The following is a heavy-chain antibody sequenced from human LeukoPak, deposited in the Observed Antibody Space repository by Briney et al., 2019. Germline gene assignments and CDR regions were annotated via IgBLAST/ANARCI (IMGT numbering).Heavy chain of an antibody. J-gene: IGHJ4*02. CDR3: TTDHYYGSGSYNY. V-gene: IGHV3-15*01. CDR2: IKSKTDGGTT. Sequence: PGGSLRLSCAAPGFTFSNAWMSWVRQAPGKGLEWVGRIKSKTDGGTTDYAAPVKGRFTISRDDSKNTLYLQMNSLKTEDTAVYYCTTDHYYGSGSYNYWGQGTLVTVSS. CDR1: GFTFSNAW. D-gene: IGHD3-10*01.